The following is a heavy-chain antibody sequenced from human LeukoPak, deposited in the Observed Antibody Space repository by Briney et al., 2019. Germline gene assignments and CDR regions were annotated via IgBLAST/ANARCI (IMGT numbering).Heavy chain of an antibody. CDR3: VARPLTAPRAWFDP. Sequence: PSETLSLTCTVSGGSISGSHWGWIRQPPGKGLEWIMSLYSTGTTEYNASLKSRVAMSVDTSKNQLSLKLTSVTAADTAVYYCVARPLTAPRAWFDPWGQGTLVTVSS. J-gene: IGHJ5*02. CDR2: LYSTGTT. CDR1: GGSISGSH. D-gene: IGHD5-18*01. V-gene: IGHV4-59*08.